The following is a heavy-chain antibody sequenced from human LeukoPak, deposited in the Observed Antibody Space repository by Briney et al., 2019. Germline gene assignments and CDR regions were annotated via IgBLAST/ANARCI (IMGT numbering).Heavy chain of an antibody. CDR3: AREGRELESLYYFDY. D-gene: IGHD1-26*01. V-gene: IGHV1-69*01. J-gene: IGHJ4*02. CDR2: IIPIFGTA. CDR1: GGTFSSYA. Sequence: SVKVSCKASGGTFSSYAISWVRQAPGQGLEWMGGIIPIFGTANYAQKFQGRVTITADVSTSTAYMELSSLRSEDTAVYYCAREGRELESLYYFDYWGQGTLVTVSS.